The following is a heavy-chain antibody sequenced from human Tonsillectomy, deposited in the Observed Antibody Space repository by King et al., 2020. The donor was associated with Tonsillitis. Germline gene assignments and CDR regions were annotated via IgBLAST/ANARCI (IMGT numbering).Heavy chain of an antibody. D-gene: IGHD3-10*01. CDR3: AKMGARITVVRGVPDYYYYGMDV. CDR2: VSGSGGST. Sequence: EVQLVESGGGLVQPGGSLRLSCAASGFTFSSFAMSWVRQAPGKGLEWVSAVSGSGGSTFYADSVKGRFTISRDNSKNTLYLQMNSLRAEDTAVYYCAKMGARITVVRGVPDYYYYGMDVWGQGTTVTVSS. V-gene: IGHV3-23*04. J-gene: IGHJ6*02. CDR1: GFTFSSFA.